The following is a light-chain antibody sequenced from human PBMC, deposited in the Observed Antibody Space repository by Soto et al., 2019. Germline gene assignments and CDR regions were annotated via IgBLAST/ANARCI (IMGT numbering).Light chain of an antibody. CDR1: QSISSW. J-gene: IGKJ4*01. CDR2: QAS. Sequence: DIPMTQSPSTLSASVGDRVTITCRASQSISSWLAWCQQKPGKAPKPLIYQASNLESGVPSRFSGSGSGTEFTLTISSLQPDDLATYYCQQYSSYPVTFGGGTKVELK. V-gene: IGKV1-5*03. CDR3: QQYSSYPVT.